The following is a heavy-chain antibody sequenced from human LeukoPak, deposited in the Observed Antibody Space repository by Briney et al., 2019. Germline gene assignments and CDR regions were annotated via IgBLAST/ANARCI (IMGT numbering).Heavy chain of an antibody. J-gene: IGHJ3*02. V-gene: IGHV3-7*01. D-gene: IGHD2-15*01. CDR3: ARVRYCSGGSCLDAFDI. CDR1: GFTFSSYW. CDR2: IKQDGSEK. Sequence: GGSLRLSCAASGFTFSSYWMSWVRQAPGKGLEWVANIKQDGSEKYYVDSVKGRFTISRDNAKDSLYLQMNSLRAEDTAVYYCARVRYCSGGSCLDAFDIWGQGTMVTVSS.